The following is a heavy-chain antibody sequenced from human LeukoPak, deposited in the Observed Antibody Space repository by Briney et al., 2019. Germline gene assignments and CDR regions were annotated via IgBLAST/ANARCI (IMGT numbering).Heavy chain of an antibody. D-gene: IGHD3-22*01. J-gene: IGHJ3*02. Sequence: VASVKVSCKASGGTFSSYAISWVRQAPGQGLEWMGGIIPIFGTANYAQKFQGRVTITTDESTSTAYMELSSLRSEDTAVYYCARWRGYYDSSGYPDAFGIWGQRTMVTVSS. CDR1: GGTFSSYA. CDR3: ARWRGYYDSSGYPDAFGI. V-gene: IGHV1-69*05. CDR2: IIPIFGTA.